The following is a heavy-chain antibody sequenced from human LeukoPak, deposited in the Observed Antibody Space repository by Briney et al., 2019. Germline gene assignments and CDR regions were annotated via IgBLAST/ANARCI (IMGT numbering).Heavy chain of an antibody. V-gene: IGHV4-59*01. CDR3: ARGLASLKFGLSFFDF. CDR2: AYYRGRT. J-gene: IGHJ4*02. Sequence: NPSETLSLTCTVSNSSIDGFYWSWIRQPPGKGLEWLGYAYYRGRTQHNPSLKTRATMSLDTSKKQFSLRLTSVTAADTAVYFCARGLASLKFGLSFFDFWGQGTLVAVSS. D-gene: IGHD3-16*01. CDR1: NSSIDGFY.